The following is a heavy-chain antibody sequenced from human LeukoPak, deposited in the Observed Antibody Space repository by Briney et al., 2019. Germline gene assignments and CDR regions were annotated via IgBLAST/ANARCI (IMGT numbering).Heavy chain of an antibody. D-gene: IGHD3-10*01. CDR2: ISGSGDST. V-gene: IGHV3-23*01. Sequence: GGSLRLSCAASGLTFSSYAMSWVRQAPGKGLEWVSAISGSGDSTYYADSVKGRFTISRDNSKNMLYLQMSSLRAEDTAVYYCAKDLDTLIRGVITWGQGTLVTVSS. CDR3: AKDLDTLIRGVIT. J-gene: IGHJ4*02. CDR1: GLTFSSYA.